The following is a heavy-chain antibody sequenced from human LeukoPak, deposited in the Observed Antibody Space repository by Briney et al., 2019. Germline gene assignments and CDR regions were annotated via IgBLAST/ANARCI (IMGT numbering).Heavy chain of an antibody. V-gene: IGHV4-39*01. CDR3: ARGIILDY. D-gene: IGHD3-16*01. CDR1: GGSISSSSYY. CDR2: IYYSGST. Sequence: SSETLSLTCTVSGGSISSSSYYWGWIRQPPGKGLEWIGSIYYSGSTYYNPSLKSRVTISVDTSKNQFSLKLSSVTAADTAVYYCARGIILDYWGQGTLVTVSS. J-gene: IGHJ4*02.